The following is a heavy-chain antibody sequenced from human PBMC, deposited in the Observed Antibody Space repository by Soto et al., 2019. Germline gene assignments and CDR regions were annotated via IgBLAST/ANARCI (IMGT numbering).Heavy chain of an antibody. V-gene: IGHV4-39*01. J-gene: IGHJ5*02. CDR3: ARPGYCSSTSCSPFDP. CDR1: GGSISSSSYY. Sequence: QLQLQASGPGLVKPSETLSLTCTVYGGSISSSSYYWGWIRQPPGKGLEWIGSIFYSGSTYYNPAIKSRVTISVDTTKNQFSLKLSSVTAADTAVYYCARPGYCSSTSCSPFDPWGQGTLVTVSS. CDR2: IFYSGST. D-gene: IGHD2-2*01.